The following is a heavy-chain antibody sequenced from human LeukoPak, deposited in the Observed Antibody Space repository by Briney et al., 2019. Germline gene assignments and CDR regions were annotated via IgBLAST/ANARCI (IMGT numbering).Heavy chain of an antibody. CDR2: ISYDGSNK. J-gene: IGHJ4*02. V-gene: IGHV3-30-3*01. D-gene: IGHD3-10*01. CDR1: GFTFSSYA. CDR3: ARDQAMMVRGVIGY. Sequence: GGSLRLSCAASGFTFSSYAMHWVRQAPGKGLEWVAVISYDGSNKYYADSVKGRFTISRDNSKNMLYLQMNSLRAEDTAVYYCARDQAMMVRGVIGYWGQGTLVTVSS.